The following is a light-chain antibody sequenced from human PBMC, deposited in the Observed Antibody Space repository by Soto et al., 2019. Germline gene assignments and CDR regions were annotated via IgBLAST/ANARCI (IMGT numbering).Light chain of an antibody. Sequence: EIVLTQSPGTMSLSPGERATLSCRASQRVDSSYLAWYQQKPGQAPRLLIYGASIRATAIPDRFSGSGSGTDFTLTISRLEPEDFEVYYWKQIGSPFTFGPGTNVDIK. CDR3: KQIGSPFT. CDR1: QRVDSSY. V-gene: IGKV3-20*01. J-gene: IGKJ3*01. CDR2: GAS.